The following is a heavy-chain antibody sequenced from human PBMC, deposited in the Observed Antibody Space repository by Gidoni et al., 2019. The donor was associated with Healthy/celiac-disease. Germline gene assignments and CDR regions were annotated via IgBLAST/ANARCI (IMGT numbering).Heavy chain of an antibody. D-gene: IGHD3-10*01. J-gene: IGHJ6*02. CDR1: GFTFSSYG. CDR2: ISYDGSNK. CDR3: AKDRYYYGSGSYYYYYYGMDV. Sequence: QVQLVESGGGVVQPGRSLRLSCAASGFTFSSYGMHWVRQAPGKGLEWVAVISYDGSNKYYADSVKGRFTISRDNSKNTLYLQMNSLRAEDTAVYYCAKDRYYYGSGSYYYYYYGMDVWGQGTTVTVSS. V-gene: IGHV3-30*18.